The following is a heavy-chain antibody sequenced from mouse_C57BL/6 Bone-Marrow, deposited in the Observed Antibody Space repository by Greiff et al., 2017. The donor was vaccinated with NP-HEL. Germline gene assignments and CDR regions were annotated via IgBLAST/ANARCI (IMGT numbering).Heavy chain of an antibody. CDR3: ARGGLPRFYYAMDY. J-gene: IGHJ4*01. Sequence: EVKLMESGPGLVKPSQSLSLTCSVTGYSITSGYYWNWIRQFPGNKLEWMGYISYDGSNNYNPSLKNRISITRDTSKNQFFLKLNSVTTEDTATYYCARGGLPRFYYAMDYWGQGTSVTVSS. D-gene: IGHD5-5*01. CDR2: ISYDGSN. V-gene: IGHV3-6*01. CDR1: GYSITSGYY.